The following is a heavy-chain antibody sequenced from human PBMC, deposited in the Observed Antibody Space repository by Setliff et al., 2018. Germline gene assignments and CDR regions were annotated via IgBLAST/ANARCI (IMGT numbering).Heavy chain of an antibody. J-gene: IGHJ4*02. CDR1: GFTFSSYA. CDR2: ISGSGGSI. Sequence: GGSLRLSCAASGFTFSSYAMSWVRQAPGKGLEWVSAISGSGGSIYYADSVKGRFTISRDNSKKALYLQMNSLRAEDTAVYYCVRDLHWGFDYWGLGTLVTVSS. D-gene: IGHD7-27*01. V-gene: IGHV3-23*01. CDR3: VRDLHWGFDY.